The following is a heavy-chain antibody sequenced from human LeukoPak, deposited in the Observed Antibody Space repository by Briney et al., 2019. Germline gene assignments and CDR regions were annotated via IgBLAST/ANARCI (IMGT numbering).Heavy chain of an antibody. D-gene: IGHD3-10*01. CDR3: ARAQTLFWFDP. Sequence: GGSLRLSCAASGFTFSSYAMHWVRQAPGKGLEWVAVISYDGSNKYYADSVKGRFTISRDNSKNTLYLQMNSLGAEDTAVYYCARAQTLFWFDPWGQGTLVTVSS. CDR2: ISYDGSNK. V-gene: IGHV3-30*01. CDR1: GFTFSSYA. J-gene: IGHJ5*02.